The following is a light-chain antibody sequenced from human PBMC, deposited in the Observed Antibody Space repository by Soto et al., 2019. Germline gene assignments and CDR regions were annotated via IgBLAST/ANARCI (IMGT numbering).Light chain of an antibody. CDR2: KAS. Sequence: DIQMTQSPATLSASVGDSVTITCRASQSIGDLLAWYQQKPGKAPKLLIYKASSLESGVPPRFSGSGSGTEFTLTISSLQPDDFATYYCQQYHSYSWTFGQGTKVDIK. J-gene: IGKJ1*01. V-gene: IGKV1-5*03. CDR1: QSIGDL. CDR3: QQYHSYSWT.